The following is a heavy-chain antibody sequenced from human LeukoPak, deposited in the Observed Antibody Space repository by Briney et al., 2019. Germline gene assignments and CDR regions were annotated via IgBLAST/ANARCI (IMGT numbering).Heavy chain of an antibody. CDR2: IYYSGST. D-gene: IGHD3-22*01. J-gene: IGHJ4*02. V-gene: IGHV4-39*07. CDR3: ARGDDSSGYPLFLRD. Sequence: SSETLSLTCTVSGGSISSSSYYWGWIRQPPGKGLEWIGSIYYSGSTYYNPSLKSRVTISVDTSKNQFSLKLSSVTAADAAVYYCARGDDSSGYPLFLRDWGQGTLVTVSS. CDR1: GGSISSSSYY.